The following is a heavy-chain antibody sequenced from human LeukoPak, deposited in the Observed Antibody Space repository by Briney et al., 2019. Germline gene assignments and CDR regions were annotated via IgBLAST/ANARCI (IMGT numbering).Heavy chain of an antibody. CDR2: IYYSGST. J-gene: IGHJ4*02. D-gene: IGHD6-19*01. Sequence: NPSETLSLTCTVSGGSISSSSYYWGWIRQPPGKGLEWIGSIYYSGSTYYNPSLKSRVTISVGTSKNQFSLKLSSVTAADTAVYYCARLGVGIAVAGRRAGWYRPYTFDYWGQGTLVTVSS. V-gene: IGHV4-39*07. CDR3: ARLGVGIAVAGRRAGWYRPYTFDY. CDR1: GGSISSSSYY.